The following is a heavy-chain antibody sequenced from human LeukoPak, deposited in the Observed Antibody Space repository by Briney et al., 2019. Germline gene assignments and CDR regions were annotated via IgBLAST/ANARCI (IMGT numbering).Heavy chain of an antibody. CDR1: GGSISSCSSF. D-gene: IGHD1-14*01. CDR2: IYYSGST. CDR3: ARHAYNLNHAKTFDY. V-gene: IGHV4-39*01. Sequence: SETLSLTCTLSGGSISSCSSFWGWIRQPPGKGLEWIASIYYSGSTYYIPSLKSRVTISVDTSNYQFSLKLSSVTAADTAVYFCARHAYNLNHAKTFDYWGQGTLVTVSS. J-gene: IGHJ4*02.